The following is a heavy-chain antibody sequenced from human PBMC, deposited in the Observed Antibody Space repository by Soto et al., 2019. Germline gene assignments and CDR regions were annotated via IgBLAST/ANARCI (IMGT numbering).Heavy chain of an antibody. J-gene: IGHJ4*02. D-gene: IGHD3-9*01. V-gene: IGHV4-4*02. CDR1: GGSIISSNW. Sequence: LETLSLTCAVSGGSIISSNWWNWVRQPPGKGLEWIGEIYHSGGTYYKPSLKSRVAMSVDTSKNQFSLRLTSATAADTAVYYCARRDWSGSTSHFYFDYWGQGVLVTVSS. CDR2: IYHSGGT. CDR3: ARRDWSGSTSHFYFDY.